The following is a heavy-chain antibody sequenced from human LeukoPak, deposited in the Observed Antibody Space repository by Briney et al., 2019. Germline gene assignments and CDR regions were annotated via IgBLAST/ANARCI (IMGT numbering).Heavy chain of an antibody. CDR1: GFTFRKYA. J-gene: IGHJ4*02. CDR3: AVGPNSSGPVDY. D-gene: IGHD6-19*01. Sequence: PGGSLRLSCEGSGFTFRKYAMNWVRQAPGKGLEWVSSISSSSSYIYYADSVKGRFTISRDNAKNTLYLQMNSLRAEDTAVCYCAVGPNSSGPVDYWGQGTLVTVSS. CDR2: ISSSSSYI. V-gene: IGHV3-21*01.